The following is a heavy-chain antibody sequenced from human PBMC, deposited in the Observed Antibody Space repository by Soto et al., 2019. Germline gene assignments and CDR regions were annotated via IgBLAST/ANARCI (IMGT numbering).Heavy chain of an antibody. J-gene: IGHJ6*02. V-gene: IGHV5-10-1*01. CDR2: IDPSDSYT. Sequence: GESLKISFKGSGYSFTSYWISWVRQMPGKGLEWMGRIDPSDSYTNYSPSFQGHVTISADKSISTAYLQWSSLKASDTAMYYCARRLVATSDYYYGMDVWGQGTTVTV. D-gene: IGHD5-12*01. CDR3: ARRLVATSDYYYGMDV. CDR1: GYSFTSYW.